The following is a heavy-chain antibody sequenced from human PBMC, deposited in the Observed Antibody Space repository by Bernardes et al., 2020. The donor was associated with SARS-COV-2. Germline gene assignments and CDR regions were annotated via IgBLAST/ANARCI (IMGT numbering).Heavy chain of an antibody. CDR3: AREATSSSWSEYYFDY. CDR1: GFTFSSYG. Sequence: SLIRSCAASGFTFSSYGMHWVRQAPGQGLEWVAVIWYDGSNKYYADSVKGRFTISRDNSKNTLYLQMNSLRAEDTAVYYCAREATSSSWSEYYFDYWGQGTLVTVSS. V-gene: IGHV3-33*01. J-gene: IGHJ4*02. CDR2: IWYDGSNK. D-gene: IGHD6-13*01.